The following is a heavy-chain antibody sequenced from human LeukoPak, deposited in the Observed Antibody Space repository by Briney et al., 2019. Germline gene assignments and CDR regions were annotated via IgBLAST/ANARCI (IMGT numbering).Heavy chain of an antibody. J-gene: IGHJ4*02. V-gene: IGHV4-59*01. D-gene: IGHD3-10*01. CDR3: ARALWDA. CDR2: IYYSGST. Sequence: PSETLSLTCTVSGGSISSYYWSWIRQPPGKGLEWIGYIYYSGSTNYNPSLKSRVTISVDTSKNQFSLKLSSVTAADTAVYYCARALWDAWGQGTLVTVSS. CDR1: GGSISSYY.